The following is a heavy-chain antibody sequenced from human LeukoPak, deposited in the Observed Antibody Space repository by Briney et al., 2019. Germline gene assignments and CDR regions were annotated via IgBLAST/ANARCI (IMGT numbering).Heavy chain of an antibody. CDR3: ARSRGKKDYYDSSGYYPLLDY. CDR2: INPNSGGT. J-gene: IGHJ4*02. D-gene: IGHD3-22*01. Sequence: ASVKVSCKASGYTFTGYYMHWVRQAPGQGLEWMGWINPNSGGTNYAQKFQGRVTMTTDTSTSTAYMELRSLRSDDTAVYYCARSRGKKDYYDSSGYYPLLDYWGQGTLVTVSS. V-gene: IGHV1-2*02. CDR1: GYTFTGYY.